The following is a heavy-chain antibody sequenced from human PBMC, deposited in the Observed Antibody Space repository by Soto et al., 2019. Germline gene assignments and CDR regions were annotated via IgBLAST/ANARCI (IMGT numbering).Heavy chain of an antibody. CDR3: ARGNALDV. J-gene: IGHJ3*01. CDR1: GDSVSSDITS. Sequence: SQTLSLTCAISGDSVSSDITSWNWIRQSPSRGLEWLGRTYYRSKWFHDYAASVRSRITINPDTSKNQFSLELNSMTPEDTAVYYCARGNALDVWGQGTVVTVSS. V-gene: IGHV6-1*01. D-gene: IGHD3-10*01. CDR2: TYYRSKWFH.